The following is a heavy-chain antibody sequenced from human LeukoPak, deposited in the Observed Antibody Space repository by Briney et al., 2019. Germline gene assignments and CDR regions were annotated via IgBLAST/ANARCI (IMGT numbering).Heavy chain of an antibody. D-gene: IGHD5/OR15-5a*01. CDR1: GFMFSSYW. CDR3: ARDRFKQIYDDNSVEFYYYMGV. Sequence: GGSLRLSCAASGFMFSSYWMAWVRQAPGKGLEWVANMKGDGSEKNYVDSVKGRFTISRDNAKNSLYLEMDSLRVDDTFIYYCARDRFKQIYDDNSVEFYYYMGVWGKGTTVTVSS. J-gene: IGHJ6*03. CDR2: MKGDGSEK. V-gene: IGHV3-7*03.